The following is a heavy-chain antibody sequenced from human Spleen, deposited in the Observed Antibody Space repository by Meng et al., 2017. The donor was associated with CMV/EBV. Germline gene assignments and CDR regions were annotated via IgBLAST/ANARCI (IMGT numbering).Heavy chain of an antibody. CDR3: ARSRAGDAFDI. CDR1: GYSFTSYW. Sequence: GGSLRLSCKGSGYSFTSYWISWVRQMPGKGLEWMGIIYPGDSDTRYSPSFQGQVTISADKSISTAYLQWSSLKASDTAMYYCARSRAGDAFDIWGQGTMVTVSS. D-gene: IGHD6-19*01. J-gene: IGHJ3*02. V-gene: IGHV5-51*01. CDR2: IYPGDSDT.